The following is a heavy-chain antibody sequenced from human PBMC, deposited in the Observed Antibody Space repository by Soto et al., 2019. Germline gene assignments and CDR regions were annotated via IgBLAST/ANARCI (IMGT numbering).Heavy chain of an antibody. Sequence: ASVKVSCKASGGTLSSYAISWVRQAPGQGLEWMGMINPSGGSTSYAQKFQGRVTMTRDTSTSTVYMELSSLRSEDTAVYYCARDLRAFKQWLVNYYYYGMDVWGQGTTVTVSS. CDR3: ARDLRAFKQWLVNYYYYGMDV. J-gene: IGHJ6*02. CDR1: GGTLSSYA. CDR2: INPSGGST. V-gene: IGHV1-46*01. D-gene: IGHD6-19*01.